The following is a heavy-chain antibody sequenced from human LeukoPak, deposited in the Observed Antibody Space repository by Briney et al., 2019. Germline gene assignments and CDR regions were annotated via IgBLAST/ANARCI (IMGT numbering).Heavy chain of an antibody. J-gene: IGHJ6*03. CDR3: ARNGVATLYYYYMDV. Sequence: SETLSLTCTVSGGSLSSYYWSWIRQPAGKGLEWIGRIYTSGSTNYNPSLKSRVTMSVDTSKNQFSLKLSSVTAADTAVYYCARNGVATLYYYYMDVWGKGTTVTVSS. CDR2: IYTSGST. CDR1: GGSLSSYY. D-gene: IGHD5-12*01. V-gene: IGHV4-4*07.